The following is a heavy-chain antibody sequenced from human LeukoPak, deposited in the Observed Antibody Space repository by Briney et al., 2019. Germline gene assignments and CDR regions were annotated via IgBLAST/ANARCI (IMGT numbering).Heavy chain of an antibody. V-gene: IGHV4-30-2*01. CDR2: IYHSGST. CDR3: ARDRGGRCSSTSCFYYYYGMDV. CDR1: GGSISSGGYS. J-gene: IGHJ6*02. D-gene: IGHD2-2*01. Sequence: NPSQTLSLTCAVSGGSISSGGYSWSWIRQPPGKGLEWIGYIYHSGSTYYNPSLKSRVTISVDTSKNQFSLKLSSVTAADTAVYYCARDRGGRCSSTSCFYYYYGMDVWGQGTTVTVSS.